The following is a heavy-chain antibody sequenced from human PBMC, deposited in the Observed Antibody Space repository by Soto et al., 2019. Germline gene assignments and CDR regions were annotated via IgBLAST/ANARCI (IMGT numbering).Heavy chain of an antibody. Sequence: WVTRSETCTVRSAAIGSYYWIRTSEPPGKGLEWIGYIYYSGSTNYNPSLKSRVTISVDTSKNQFSLKLSSVTAADTAVYYCGRGYYYSSGYHQEAFDIWGQGTMVT. V-gene: IGHV4-59*01. CDR2: IYYSGST. D-gene: IGHD3-22*01. CDR1: SAAIGSYY. CDR3: GRGYYYSSGYHQEAFDI. J-gene: IGHJ3*02.